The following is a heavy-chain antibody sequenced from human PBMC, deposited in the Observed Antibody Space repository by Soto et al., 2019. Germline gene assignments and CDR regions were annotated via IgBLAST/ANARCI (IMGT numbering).Heavy chain of an antibody. V-gene: IGHV4-39*01. CDR2: IYYSGST. CDR1: GGSITSSSYY. D-gene: IGHD1-26*01. CDR3: ATQEVGGSYVYTFDP. J-gene: IGHJ5*02. Sequence: QLHLRESGPGLVKPSETLSLTCTVSGGSITSSSYYWGWIRQPPGKGLEWIGSIYYSGSTYYNPSLKSRVTISVDTSKNQFSLKLSSVSAAATAVYYCATQEVGGSYVYTFDPWGQGTLVTVSS.